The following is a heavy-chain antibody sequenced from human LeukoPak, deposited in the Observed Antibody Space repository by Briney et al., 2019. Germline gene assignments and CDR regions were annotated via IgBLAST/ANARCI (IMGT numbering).Heavy chain of an antibody. CDR3: AKSLLYGTNYLFDY. Sequence: HSGGSLRLSCAASGFTFSSYAMSWVRQAPGKGLEWVSAISGSGGSTYYADSVKGRFTISRGNSKNTLYLQMNSLRAEDTAVYYCAKSLLYGTNYLFDYWGQGTLVTVSS. D-gene: IGHD4/OR15-4a*01. CDR2: ISGSGGST. J-gene: IGHJ4*02. CDR1: GFTFSSYA. V-gene: IGHV3-23*01.